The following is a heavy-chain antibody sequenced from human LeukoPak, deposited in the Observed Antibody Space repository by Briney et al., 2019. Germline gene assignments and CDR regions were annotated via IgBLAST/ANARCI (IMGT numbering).Heavy chain of an antibody. Sequence: TSETLSLTCAVYGGSFSGYYWSWIRQPPGKGLEWIGEINHNGSTNYNPSLKSRVTISVDTSKNQFSLKLSSVTAADTAVYYCARRDFWSGYYRTTFDYWGQGTLVTVSS. V-gene: IGHV4-34*01. CDR2: INHNGST. J-gene: IGHJ4*02. CDR3: ARRDFWSGYYRTTFDY. D-gene: IGHD3-3*01. CDR1: GGSFSGYY.